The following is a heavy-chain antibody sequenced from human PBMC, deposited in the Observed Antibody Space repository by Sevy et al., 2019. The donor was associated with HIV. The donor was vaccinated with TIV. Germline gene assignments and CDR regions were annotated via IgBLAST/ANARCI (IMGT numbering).Heavy chain of an antibody. D-gene: IGHD2-2*01. V-gene: IGHV3-7*03. CDR3: ARDCSSTTCLWGLDV. CDR1: GFTFSNYW. J-gene: IGHJ6*02. CDR2: IKVDGSEK. Sequence: LSLTCAASGFTFSNYWMTWVRQAPGKGLEWVANIKVDGSEKYYVDSVKGRFTISRDNAKNSLYLQMNSLRAEDTAVYHCARDCSSTTCLWGLDVWGQGTTVIVSS.